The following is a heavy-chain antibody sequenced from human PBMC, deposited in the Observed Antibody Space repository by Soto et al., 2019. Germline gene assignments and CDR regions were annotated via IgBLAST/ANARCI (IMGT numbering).Heavy chain of an antibody. CDR3: AKNTYYDILTGYRTNAFDI. V-gene: IGHV3-23*01. Sequence: GGSLRLSCAASGFTFSSYAMSWVRQAPGKGLEWVSAISGSGGSTYYADSVKGRFTISRDNSKNTLYLQMNSLRAEDTAVYYCAKNTYYDILTGYRTNAFDIWGQGTMVTVSS. D-gene: IGHD3-9*01. CDR2: ISGSGGST. CDR1: GFTFSSYA. J-gene: IGHJ3*02.